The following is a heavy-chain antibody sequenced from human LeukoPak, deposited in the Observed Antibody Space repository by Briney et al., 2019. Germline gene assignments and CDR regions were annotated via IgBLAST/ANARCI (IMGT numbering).Heavy chain of an antibody. CDR3: ARQKGGFRAAAGGRGPTDY. D-gene: IGHD6-13*01. J-gene: IGHJ4*02. CDR2: VRFDGNNK. V-gene: IGHV3-30*02. CDR1: GFTFTSYG. Sequence: PGGSLRLSCVASGFTFTSYGMHWVRQAPGKGLEWVAFVRFDGNNKFYADSVKGRFTISRDNSKNTLFLQMNSLRPENTAVYYCARQKGGFRAAAGGRGPTDYWGQGTLVTVSS.